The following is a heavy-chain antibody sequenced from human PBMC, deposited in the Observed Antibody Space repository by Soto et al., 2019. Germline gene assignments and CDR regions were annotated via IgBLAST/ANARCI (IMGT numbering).Heavy chain of an antibody. Sequence: SGPTLVNPTQTLTLTCTFSGFSLSTNEVGVGWIRQPPGKALEWLALIYWNDDARYSPSLKNRLTITKDTSKNQVVLTMTNMDPVDTATYYCIHDGKLGYTGYDRFDYWGQGILVTVSS. CDR2: IYWNDDA. CDR1: GFSLSTNEVG. V-gene: IGHV2-5*01. CDR3: IHDGKLGYTGYDRFDY. D-gene: IGHD5-12*01. J-gene: IGHJ4*02.